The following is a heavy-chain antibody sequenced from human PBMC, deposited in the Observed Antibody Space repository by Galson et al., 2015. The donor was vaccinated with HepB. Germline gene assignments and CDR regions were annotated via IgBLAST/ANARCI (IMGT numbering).Heavy chain of an antibody. CDR3: ARDLRPAAAFREDY. D-gene: IGHD2-2*01. J-gene: IGHJ4*02. Sequence: SVKVSCKASGYTFTSYYMHWVRQAPGQGLEWMGWISAYNGNTNYAQKLQGRVTMTTDTSTSTAYMELRSLRSDDTAVYYCARDLRPAAAFREDYWGQGTLVTVSS. CDR1: GYTFTSYY. V-gene: IGHV1-18*04. CDR2: ISAYNGNT.